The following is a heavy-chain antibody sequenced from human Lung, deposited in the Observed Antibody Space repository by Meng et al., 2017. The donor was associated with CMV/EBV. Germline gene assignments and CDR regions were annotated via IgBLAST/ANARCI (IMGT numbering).Heavy chain of an antibody. CDR2: ISAYNGNT. D-gene: IGHD5-18*01. CDR3: ARDRGYSFLGYYYYYGMDV. V-gene: IGHV1-18*01. J-gene: IGHJ6*02. CDR1: FTSYG. Sequence: FTSYGISWVRQAPGQGLEWMGWISAYNGNTNYAQKLQGRVTMTTDTSTSTAYMELRSLRSDDTAVYYCARDRGYSFLGYYYYYGMDVWGQGTTVTSP.